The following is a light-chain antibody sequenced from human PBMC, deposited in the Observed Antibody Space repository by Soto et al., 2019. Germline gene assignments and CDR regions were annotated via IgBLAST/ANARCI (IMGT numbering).Light chain of an antibody. Sequence: DIQLTKSPSSLSASVGDRVTVTCRASQSISSWLAWYQQKPGKAPKLLIYATSTFQSGVPSRFSGSGSGTKFTLTIASLQPDDFATYYCQQYETFSGTFGPGTKV. CDR2: ATS. CDR3: QQYETFSGT. CDR1: QSISSW. V-gene: IGKV1-5*01. J-gene: IGKJ1*01.